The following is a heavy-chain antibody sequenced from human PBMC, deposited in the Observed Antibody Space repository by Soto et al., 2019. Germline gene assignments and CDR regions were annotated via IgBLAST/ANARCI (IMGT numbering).Heavy chain of an antibody. Sequence: ASETLSLTCTVSGGSVSSGSYYWSWIRQPPGKGLEWIGYIYYSGSTNYNPSLKSRVTISVDTSKNQFSLKLSSVTAADTAVYYCARDSSGWNYYYYGMDVWGQGTTVTVSS. D-gene: IGHD6-19*01. J-gene: IGHJ6*02. CDR1: GGSVSSGSYY. CDR3: ARDSSGWNYYYYGMDV. V-gene: IGHV4-61*01. CDR2: IYYSGST.